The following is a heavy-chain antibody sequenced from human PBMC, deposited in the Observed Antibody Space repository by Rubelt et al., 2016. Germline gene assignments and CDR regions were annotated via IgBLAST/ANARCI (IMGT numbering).Heavy chain of an antibody. CDR3: AGGPRFVSIAVVGAIYY. CDR2: INHSGST. CDR1: GGSFSGYY. Sequence: QVQLQQWGAGLLKPSETLSLTCAVYGGSFSGYYWSWIRQPPGKGLEWIEEINHSGSTNYNPSLKSRVTMSVDTSKNQFSLKLSSVTAGETAVYYCAGGPRFVSIAVVGAIYYWGQGTLVTVSS. J-gene: IGHJ4*02. V-gene: IGHV4-34*01. D-gene: IGHD6-19*01.